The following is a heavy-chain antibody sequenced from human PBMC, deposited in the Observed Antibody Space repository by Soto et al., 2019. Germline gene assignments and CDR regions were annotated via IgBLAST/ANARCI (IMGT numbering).Heavy chain of an antibody. D-gene: IGHD4-17*01. J-gene: IGHJ4*02. CDR2: ISYSGTT. V-gene: IGHV4-30-4*01. CDR1: GVSIHNGDYY. Sequence: QVQLQESDPGLVKPSQTLSLTCTVSGVSIHNGDYYWSWIRQPPGKGLEWIGYISYSGTTYYNPSLKSRVSIAADTSKSQFSLTLSSVTAADTAVYYCARNNYGGNLEGYYIAHWGQGTLVTVSS. CDR3: ARNNYGGNLEGYYIAH.